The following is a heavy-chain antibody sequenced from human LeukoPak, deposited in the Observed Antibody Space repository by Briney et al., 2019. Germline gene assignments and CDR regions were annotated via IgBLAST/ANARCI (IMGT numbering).Heavy chain of an antibody. V-gene: IGHV3-43*01. CDR2: IMWDATT. CDR3: VKDLTYESSGSFFAY. Sequence: VGTLRLYCLASELTYDDHSMLVFLQVPVKTLDLVSLIMWDATTYYTDSVKGRFPISRDNSQGSLYLQMDTLRSEATAFYSCVKDLTYESSGSFFAYWGRGTLVTVS. CDR1: ELTYDDHS. D-gene: IGHD3-22*01. J-gene: IGHJ4*02.